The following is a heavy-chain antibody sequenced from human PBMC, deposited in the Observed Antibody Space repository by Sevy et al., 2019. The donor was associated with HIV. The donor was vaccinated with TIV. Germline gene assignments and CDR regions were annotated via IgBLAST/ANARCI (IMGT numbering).Heavy chain of an antibody. J-gene: IGHJ3*02. V-gene: IGHV3-53*01. D-gene: IGHD3-22*01. CDR3: ARLSVYYYDSSGYYTTGHAFDI. CDR1: GFTFNKAW. Sequence: GGSLRLSCAASGFTFNKAWMSWVRQAPGKGLQWVSVIYSGDSTYYTDSVKGRFTISRDNSKNTLYLQMNSLRAEDTAVYYCARLSVYYYDSSGYYTTGHAFDIWGQGTMVTVSS. CDR2: IYSGDST.